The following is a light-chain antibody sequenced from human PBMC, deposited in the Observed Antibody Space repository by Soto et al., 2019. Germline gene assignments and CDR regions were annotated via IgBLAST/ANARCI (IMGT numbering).Light chain of an antibody. V-gene: IGKV2-28*01. CDR1: QSLLHSNGNNY. CDR2: LAS. J-gene: IGKJ5*01. CDR3: MQGLQTPFT. Sequence: EIVMTQSPLSLPVTPGEPASISCRSSQSLLHSNGNNYFDWYLQKPGQSPQPLIYLASNRAAGVPDRFSGIGSGTDFTLKISRVEAEDVGVYYCMQGLQTPFTFGQGTRLEIK.